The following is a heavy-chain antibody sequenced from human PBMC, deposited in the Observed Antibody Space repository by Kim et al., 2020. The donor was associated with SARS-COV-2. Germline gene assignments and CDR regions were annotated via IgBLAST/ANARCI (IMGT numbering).Heavy chain of an antibody. CDR1: GLSFSTFA. V-gene: IGHV3-30*01. CDR3: AKDPTLVWGYWVYY. Sequence: GGSLRLSCTASGLSFSTFAFHWVRQSPGKGLEWVALISHDGSNKYYADSVKGRFTVSRDNSMDTLFLEMNSLRPEDTAIYYCAKDPTLVWGYWVYYWGQGSLVTVSS. D-gene: IGHD2-15*01. CDR2: ISHDGSNK. J-gene: IGHJ4*02.